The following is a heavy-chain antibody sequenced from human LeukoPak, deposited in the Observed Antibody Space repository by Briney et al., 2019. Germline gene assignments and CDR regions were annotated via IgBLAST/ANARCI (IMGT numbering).Heavy chain of an antibody. CDR2: IKQDGSEK. CDR3: ALGDVVVTAAIDY. V-gene: IGHV3-7*01. Sequence: PGGSLRLSCAASGFTFSNYWMSWVRQAPGQGLEWVANIKQDGSEKYYVDSVKGRFTISRDNAKNSLYLQMNRLRDEDTAVYYCALGDVVVTAAIDYWGQGTLVTVSS. D-gene: IGHD2-2*02. CDR1: GFTFSNYW. J-gene: IGHJ4*02.